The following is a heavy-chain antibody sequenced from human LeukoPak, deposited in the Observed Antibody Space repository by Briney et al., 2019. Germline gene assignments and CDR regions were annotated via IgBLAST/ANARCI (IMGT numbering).Heavy chain of an antibody. CDR2: IHYSGST. J-gene: IGHJ4*02. V-gene: IGHV4-59*12. Sequence: SETLSLTCTVAGGSISSYYWSWIRQPPGKELEWIGYIHYSGSTNYNPSLKSRVTISVDTSKNQFSLKLSSVTAADPAVYYCARGDFEHIVVVTAILFDYWGQGTLVTVSS. CDR1: GGSISSYY. D-gene: IGHD2-21*02. CDR3: ARGDFEHIVVVTAILFDY.